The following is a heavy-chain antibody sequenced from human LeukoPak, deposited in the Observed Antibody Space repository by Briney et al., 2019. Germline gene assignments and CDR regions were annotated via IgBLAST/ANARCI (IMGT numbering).Heavy chain of an antibody. V-gene: IGHV3-33*01. CDR3: ARDAQRGFDYSNSLQY. Sequence: GGSLRLSCAAAGFTFSHYAMHWVRQAPGKGLEWVAVIWSDGTNKYYAASVKGRFTISRDDSDKTAYLHMNSMRPEDTGVYYCARDAQRGFDYSNSLQYWGQGTPVTVST. CDR1: GFTFSHYA. CDR2: IWSDGTNK. D-gene: IGHD4-11*01. J-gene: IGHJ4*02.